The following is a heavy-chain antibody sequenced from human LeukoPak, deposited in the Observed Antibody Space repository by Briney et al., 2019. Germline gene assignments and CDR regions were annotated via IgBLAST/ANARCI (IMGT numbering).Heavy chain of an antibody. CDR1: GDSMTTTSHF. D-gene: IGHD2-15*01. J-gene: IGHJ5*02. CDR3: ATERGWTAAATPGDWFDP. CDR2: IYYRGST. V-gene: IGHV4-39*07. Sequence: SETLSLTCTVSGDSMTTTSHFWDWIRQPPGKGLEWIGSIYYRGSTYYNPSLKSRVTISVDTSKNQFSLKLTSVTAADTAVYYCATERGWTAAATPGDWFDPWGQGTLVTVSS.